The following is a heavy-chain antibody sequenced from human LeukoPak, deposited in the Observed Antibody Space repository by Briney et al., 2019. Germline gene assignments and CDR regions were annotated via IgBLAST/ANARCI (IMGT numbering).Heavy chain of an antibody. D-gene: IGHD3-3*01. CDR3: AGGESTIFGVVSWYFDY. J-gene: IGHJ4*02. CDR2: INPNSGGT. V-gene: IGHV1-2*02. CDR1: GYTFTGYC. Sequence: ASVKVSCKASGYTFTGYCMHWVRQAPGQGLEWMGWINPNSGGTNYAQKFQGRVTMTRDTSISTAYMELSRLRSDDTAVYYCAGGESTIFGVVSWYFDYWGQGTLVTVSS.